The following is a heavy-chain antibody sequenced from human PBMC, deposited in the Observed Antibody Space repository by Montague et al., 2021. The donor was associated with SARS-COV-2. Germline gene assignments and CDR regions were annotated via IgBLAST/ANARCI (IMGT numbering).Heavy chain of an antibody. CDR2: IYDSGST. Sequence: SETLSLTCIVAGSSVRSYYWSWIRQPPVKGLEWIGYIYDSGSTNXKPSLKSRVTISVDTSKNQFSLKLSSVTAADTAVYYCARENTVTTFGGPYYIDSWGQGTLVTVSA. CDR1: GSSVRSYY. V-gene: IGHV4-59*02. CDR3: ARENTVTTFGGPYYIDS. J-gene: IGHJ4*02. D-gene: IGHD4-17*01.